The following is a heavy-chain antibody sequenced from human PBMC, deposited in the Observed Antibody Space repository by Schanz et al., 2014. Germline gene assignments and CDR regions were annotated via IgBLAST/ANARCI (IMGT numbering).Heavy chain of an antibody. CDR2: ISGTGGDDT. CDR1: GFTFSDYW. V-gene: IGHV3-23*04. J-gene: IGHJ4*02. D-gene: IGHD6-13*01. Sequence: EVQLVESGGGLVQPGGSLRLSCTASGFTFSDYWMSWVRQAPGKGLLWVSSISGTGGDDTYYADSVKGRFTISRDNSKNTLYLQMNSLRAEDTAVYYCARGLIAAAGGAFDYWGQGTLVAVSA. CDR3: ARGLIAAAGGAFDY.